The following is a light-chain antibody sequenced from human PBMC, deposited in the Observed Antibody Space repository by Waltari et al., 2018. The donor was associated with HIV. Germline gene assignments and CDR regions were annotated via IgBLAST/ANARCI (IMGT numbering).Light chain of an antibody. Sequence: QSALTQPASVSGSPGQSITISCAGGSTDVGVYNYVYWYQQYPGKVPKVVIYDVTERPSGVSTRFSGSKSGNTASLTISGLQAEDEADYYCCSFAGTNTWVFGGGTRLTV. J-gene: IGLJ3*02. CDR3: CSFAGTNTWV. CDR2: DVT. CDR1: STDVGVYNY. V-gene: IGLV2-23*02.